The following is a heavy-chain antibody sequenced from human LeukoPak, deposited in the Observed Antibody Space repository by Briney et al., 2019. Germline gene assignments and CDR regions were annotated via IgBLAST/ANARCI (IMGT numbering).Heavy chain of an antibody. V-gene: IGHV1-8*01. D-gene: IGHD5-18*01. CDR1: GYTFTSYD. CDR3: ARGRRVQLWLRAPLFDY. Sequence: GASVKVSCKASGYTFTSYDINWVRQATGQGLEWMGWMNPNSGNTGYAQKFQGRVTMTRNTSISTAYMELSSLRSEDTAVYYCARGRRVQLWLRAPLFDYWGQGTLVTVSS. J-gene: IGHJ4*02. CDR2: MNPNSGNT.